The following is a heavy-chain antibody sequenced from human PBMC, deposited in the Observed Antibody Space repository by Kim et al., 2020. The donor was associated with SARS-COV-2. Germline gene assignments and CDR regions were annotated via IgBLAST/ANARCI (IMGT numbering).Heavy chain of an antibody. CDR3: STSGRGFDFLTGYSPLDY. J-gene: IGHJ4*01. D-gene: IGHD3-9*01. V-gene: IGHV4-59*12. Sequence: SETLSLTCTVSGDSINDFYWSWIRQSPGRGLEWLGYLYQTWSTNYNPSLMGRVTMTLDTSKNQVSLKLTSVTAADTAMYFCSTSGRGFDFLTGYSPLDY. CDR1: GDSINDFY. CDR2: LYQTWST.